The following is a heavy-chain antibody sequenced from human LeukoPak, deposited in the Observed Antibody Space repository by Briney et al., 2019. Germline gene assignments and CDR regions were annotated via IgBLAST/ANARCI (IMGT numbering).Heavy chain of an antibody. V-gene: IGHV4-34*01. D-gene: IGHD7-27*01. Sequence: SETLSLTCAVYGGSFSGYYWNWIRQPPGKGLEWIGEINHGGSTNYNPSLKSRVTISVDTSKNQFSLKLSSVTAADTAVYYCARLAWGRLDYWGQGTLVTVSS. CDR2: INHGGST. J-gene: IGHJ4*02. CDR3: ARLAWGRLDY. CDR1: GGSFSGYY.